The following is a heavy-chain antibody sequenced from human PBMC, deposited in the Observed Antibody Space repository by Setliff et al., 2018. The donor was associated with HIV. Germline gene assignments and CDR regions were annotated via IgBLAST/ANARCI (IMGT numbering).Heavy chain of an antibody. CDR3: ASLPPLYDSSGYYFDY. V-gene: IGHV4-39*07. J-gene: IGHJ4*02. D-gene: IGHD3-22*01. Sequence: SETLSLTCTVSGGSISSSSYYWGWVRQPPGKGLEWIGSMYYSGSTYYTPSLKSRITISLDTSKNQFSLRMRSVTAADTAVYYCASLPPLYDSSGYYFDYWGQGTLVTVSS. CDR2: MYYSGST. CDR1: GGSISSSSYY.